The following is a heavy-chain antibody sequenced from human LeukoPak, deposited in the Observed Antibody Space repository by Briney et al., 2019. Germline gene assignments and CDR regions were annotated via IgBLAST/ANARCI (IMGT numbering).Heavy chain of an antibody. Sequence: SETLSLTCAVSGGSISSSNWWSWVRQPPGKGLEWIEEIYHSGSTNYNPSLKSRVTISVDKSKNQFSLKLSSVTAADTAVYYCARGGPQWLGNWFDPWGQGTLVTVSS. CDR2: IYHSGST. D-gene: IGHD6-19*01. CDR3: ARGGPQWLGNWFDP. J-gene: IGHJ5*02. CDR1: GGSISSSNW. V-gene: IGHV4-4*02.